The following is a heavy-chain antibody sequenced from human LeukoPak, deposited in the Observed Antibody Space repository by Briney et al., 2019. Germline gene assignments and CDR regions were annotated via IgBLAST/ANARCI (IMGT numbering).Heavy chain of an antibody. CDR2: ILYSGST. CDR3: AAGDKRPIQLDY. D-gene: IGHD1-1*01. J-gene: IGHJ4*02. V-gene: IGHV4-59*01. Sequence: TASETLSLTCTVSGGSINSYYWTWIRQPPGKGLEWIGYILYSGSTNSNPSLKGRVTVSVDTSKNQFSLKLTSVTAADTAVYYCAAGDKRPIQLDYWGQGTLVTVSS. CDR1: GGSINSYY.